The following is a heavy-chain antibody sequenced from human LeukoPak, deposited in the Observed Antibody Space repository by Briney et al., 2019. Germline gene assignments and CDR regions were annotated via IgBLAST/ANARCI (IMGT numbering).Heavy chain of an antibody. CDR1: GFTFSSYG. J-gene: IGHJ4*02. D-gene: IGHD4-17*01. V-gene: IGHV3-23*01. CDR3: AKDGQDYGDYALGFY. Sequence: PGGSLRLSCAASGFTFSSYGMSWVRQAPGKGLEWVSAISGSGGSTYYADSVKGRFTISRDNSKNTLYLQMNSLRAEDTAVYYCAKDGQDYGDYALGFYWGQGSQVTVSS. CDR2: ISGSGGST.